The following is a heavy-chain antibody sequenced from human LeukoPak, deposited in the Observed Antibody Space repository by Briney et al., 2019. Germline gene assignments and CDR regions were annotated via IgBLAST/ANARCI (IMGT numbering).Heavy chain of an antibody. V-gene: IGHV1-46*01. CDR1: GYSFTSYY. J-gene: IGHJ4*02. Sequence: GASVKVSCKASGYSFTSYYMHWVRQAPGQGLEWMGIINPNTGGTSHAQKFQGRVTMTRDTSTSTVYMELSSLRSEDTAVYYCASSPGGPGSYSNFDYWGQGTLVTVSS. D-gene: IGHD3-10*01. CDR3: ASSPGGPGSYSNFDY. CDR2: INPNTGGT.